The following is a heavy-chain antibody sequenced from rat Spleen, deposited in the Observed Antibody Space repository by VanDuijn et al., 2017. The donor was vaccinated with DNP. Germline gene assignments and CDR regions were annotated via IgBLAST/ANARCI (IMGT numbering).Heavy chain of an antibody. D-gene: IGHD1-7*01. CDR2: ISPSMIST. J-gene: IGHJ2*01. CDR3: ATHHTTGDFDY. Sequence: EVELVESGGGLVQPGRSLNLSCAASGFTFNNYGMHWIRQAPTRGLEWVASISPSMISTSYRDSVKGRFTISRDNAKSTLYLQMDSLRSEDAATYYGATHHTTGDFDYWGQGVMVTVSS. V-gene: IGHV5-19*01. CDR1: GFTFNNYG.